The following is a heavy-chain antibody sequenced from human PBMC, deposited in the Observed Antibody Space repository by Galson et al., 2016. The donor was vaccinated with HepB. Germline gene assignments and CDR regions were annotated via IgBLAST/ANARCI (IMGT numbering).Heavy chain of an antibody. CDR1: GYTFTDHI. Sequence: SVKVSCKASGYTFTDHIMHWVRQDPGQSLEWMGWINADNGNTKYSQKFQDRITITRDTSASAAYMELSSLRSEDTAVYYCVVVGSVIPWGQGTLVTVSS. D-gene: IGHD2-21*01. J-gene: IGHJ5*02. CDR3: VVVGSVIP. V-gene: IGHV1-3*01. CDR2: INADNGNT.